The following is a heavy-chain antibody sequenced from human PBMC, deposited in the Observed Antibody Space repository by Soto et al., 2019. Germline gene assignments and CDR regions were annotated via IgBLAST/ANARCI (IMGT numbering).Heavy chain of an antibody. Sequence: LRLSCAASGFTVGGNYMSWVRQAPGKGLEWVSVLYSGGTTYYADSVRGRFTISRHDSNNTLFLQMNALRAEDTAVYYCARKDVAFDYWGQGIPVTVSS. D-gene: IGHD5-12*01. CDR1: GFTVGGNY. J-gene: IGHJ4*02. CDR2: LYSGGTT. CDR3: ARKDVAFDY. V-gene: IGHV3-53*04.